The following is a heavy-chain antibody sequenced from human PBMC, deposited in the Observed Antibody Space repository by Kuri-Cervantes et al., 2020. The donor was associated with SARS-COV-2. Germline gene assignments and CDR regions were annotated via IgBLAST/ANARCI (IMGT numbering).Heavy chain of an antibody. J-gene: IGHJ5*02. CDR1: GYTFTSYD. V-gene: IGHV1-8*03. CDR2: MNPNSGNA. CDR3: ARDRGPQAMFDP. Sequence: ASVKVSCKASGYTFTSYDINWVRQATGQGLEWMGWMNPNSGNAGYAQKFQGRVTITRNTSISTAYMELSSLRSDDTAVYYCARDRGPQAMFDPWGQGTLVTVSS.